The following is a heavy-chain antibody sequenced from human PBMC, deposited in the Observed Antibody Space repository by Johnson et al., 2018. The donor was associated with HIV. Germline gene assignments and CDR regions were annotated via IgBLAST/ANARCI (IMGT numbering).Heavy chain of an antibody. CDR1: GFTFSSYW. CDR2: IKQDGSEK. D-gene: IGHD1-26*01. CDR3: ARDRVYSGSYYSGAFDV. Sequence: VQLVESGGGLVQPGGSLRLSCAASGFTFSSYWMSWVRQAPGKGLEWVANIKQDGSEKYYVDSLKGRFTISRDNVKKSLFLQMNGLWADDTAVYYCARDRVYSGSYYSGAFDVGGQRAMVTVSA. J-gene: IGHJ3*01. V-gene: IGHV3-7*05.